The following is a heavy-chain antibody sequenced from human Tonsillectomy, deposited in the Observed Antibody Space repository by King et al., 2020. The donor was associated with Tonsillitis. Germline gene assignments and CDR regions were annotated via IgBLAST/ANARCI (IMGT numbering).Heavy chain of an antibody. CDR2: IIPILGIA. J-gene: IGHJ4*02. D-gene: IGHD6-13*01. V-gene: IGHV1-69*09. Sequence: VQLVESGAEVKKPWSSVKVSCKASGGTFSSYAISWVRQAPGQGLEWMGRIIPILGIANYAQKFQGRVTITADKSTSTAYMELSSLRSEDTAVYYCARETGIAAAGVTSSWGQGTLVTVSS. CDR1: GGTFSSYA. CDR3: ARETGIAAAGVTSS.